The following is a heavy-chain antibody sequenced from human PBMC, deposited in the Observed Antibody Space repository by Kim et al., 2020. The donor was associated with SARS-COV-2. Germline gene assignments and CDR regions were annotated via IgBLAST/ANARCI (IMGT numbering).Heavy chain of an antibody. CDR3: ARLAATVVPAAMRDYYYFGMDV. J-gene: IGHJ6*02. Sequence: SETVSLTCTVSGGSISSSSYYWGWIRQPPGKGLEWIGSIYYSGSTYYNPYLKSRVTISVDTSKNQFSLKLSSVTAANTAVYYCARLAATVVPAAMRDYYYFGMDVWGQGTTVTVSS. CDR2: IYYSGST. CDR1: GGSISSSSYY. D-gene: IGHD2-2*01. V-gene: IGHV4-39*01.